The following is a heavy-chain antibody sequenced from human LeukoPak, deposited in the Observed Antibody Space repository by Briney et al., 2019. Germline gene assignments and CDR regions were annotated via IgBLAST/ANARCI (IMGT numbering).Heavy chain of an antibody. Sequence: SETLSLTCAVYGGSFSGYYWSWIRQPPGKGLEWMGEINHSGSTNYNPSLKSRVTISVDTSKNQFSLKLSSVTAADTAVYYCASASIAALDYWGQGTLVTVSS. CDR1: GGSFSGYY. CDR2: INHSGST. CDR3: ASASIAALDY. V-gene: IGHV4-34*01. D-gene: IGHD2-15*01. J-gene: IGHJ4*02.